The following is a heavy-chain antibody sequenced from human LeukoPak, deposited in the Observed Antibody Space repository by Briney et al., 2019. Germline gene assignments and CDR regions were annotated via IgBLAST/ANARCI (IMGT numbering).Heavy chain of an antibody. J-gene: IGHJ3*02. Sequence: PSETLSLTCTVSGGSISSGDYYWSWIRQPPGKGLEWIGYIYYSGSTNYNPSLKSRVTISVDTSKNQFSLKLSSVTAADTAVYYCARDRRRYSGSPPYAFDIWGQGTMVTVSS. D-gene: IGHD1-26*01. CDR2: IYYSGST. CDR3: ARDRRRYSGSPPYAFDI. CDR1: GGSISSGDYY. V-gene: IGHV4-61*08.